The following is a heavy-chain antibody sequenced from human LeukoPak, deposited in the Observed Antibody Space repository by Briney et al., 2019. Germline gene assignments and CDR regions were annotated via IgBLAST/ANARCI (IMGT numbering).Heavy chain of an antibody. V-gene: IGHV3-48*03. D-gene: IGHD6-13*01. J-gene: IGHJ6*03. CDR3: ARVGSSWYGHYYYMDV. Sequence: GGSLRLSCAASGFTFSSCEMNWVRQAPGKGLEWVSYISSSGSTIYYADSVKGRFTISRDNAKNSLYLQMNSLRAEDTAVYYCARVGSSWYGHYYYMDVWGKGTTVTISS. CDR2: ISSSGSTI. CDR1: GFTFSSCE.